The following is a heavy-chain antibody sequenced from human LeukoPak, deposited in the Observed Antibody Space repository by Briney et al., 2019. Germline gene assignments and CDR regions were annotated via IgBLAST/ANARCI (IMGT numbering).Heavy chain of an antibody. J-gene: IGHJ3*02. D-gene: IGHD3-9*01. CDR1: GFTFDDYG. CDR3: ARATRRYFDHNDAFDI. CDR2: INWNGGRI. Sequence: GGSLRLSCAASGFTFDDYGMSWVPHAPGKGLEWVSGINWNGGRIGYADSVKGRFTISRDNAKKSLYLQMNSLRDEDTALYYCARATRRYFDHNDAFDIWGQGTMVTVSS. V-gene: IGHV3-20*04.